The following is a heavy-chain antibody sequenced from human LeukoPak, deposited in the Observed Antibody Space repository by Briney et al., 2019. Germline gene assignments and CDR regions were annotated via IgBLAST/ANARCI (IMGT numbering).Heavy chain of an antibody. Sequence: GGALKIYCKGSGYSFTSYLIDWVRQMPGQGLDWMGVVYPCDSDARYSPSFQGQVALSADKSISTAYLQWGSLKASDTAMYYCARLRKYCSSTSCSSGVDPWGQGTLVTVSS. CDR2: VYPCDSDA. CDR3: ARLRKYCSSTSCSSGVDP. V-gene: IGHV5-51*01. J-gene: IGHJ5*02. D-gene: IGHD2-2*01. CDR1: GYSFTSYL.